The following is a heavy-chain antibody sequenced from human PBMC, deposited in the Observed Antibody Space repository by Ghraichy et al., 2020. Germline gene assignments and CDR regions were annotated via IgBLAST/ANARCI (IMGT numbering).Heavy chain of an antibody. CDR2: IHYSGST. Sequence: SETLSLTCTVSGGSISRYYWSWIRQPPGKGLEWIGYIHYSGSTNYNPSLKSRVTISVDTSKNQFSLKLSSVTAADTAVYYCARHAEYSSGWYWVYWGQGTLVTVSS. CDR3: ARHAEYSSGWYWVY. D-gene: IGHD6-19*01. J-gene: IGHJ4*02. V-gene: IGHV4-59*08. CDR1: GGSISRYY.